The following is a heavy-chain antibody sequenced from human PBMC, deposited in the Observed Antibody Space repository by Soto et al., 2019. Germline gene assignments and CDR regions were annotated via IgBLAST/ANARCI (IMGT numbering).Heavy chain of an antibody. V-gene: IGHV3-48*02. J-gene: IGHJ4*02. CDR2: ISSSSSTI. CDR3: ARVKVVTATDF. D-gene: IGHD2-21*02. Sequence: GGSLRLSCAASGFTFSSCSMNWVRQAPGKGLEWVSYISSSSSTIYYADSVKGRFTISRDNAENSLYLQMHSLRDGDTAVYYCARVKVVTATDFWGQGTLVTVSS. CDR1: GFTFSSCS.